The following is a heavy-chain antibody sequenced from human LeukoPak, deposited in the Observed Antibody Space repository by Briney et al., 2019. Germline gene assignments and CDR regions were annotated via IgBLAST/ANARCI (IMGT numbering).Heavy chain of an antibody. J-gene: IGHJ4*02. D-gene: IGHD2-15*01. V-gene: IGHV3-74*01. CDR3: ARDKGRGYCSGGSCYSDY. CDR2: INSDGSST. Sequence: PGGSLRLSCAASGFTFSSYWMHWVRQAPGKGLVWVSRINSDGSSTSYADSVKGRFTISRDNAKNTLYLQMNSLRAEDTAVYYCARDKGRGYCSGGSCYSDYWGQGTLVTVSS. CDR1: GFTFSSYW.